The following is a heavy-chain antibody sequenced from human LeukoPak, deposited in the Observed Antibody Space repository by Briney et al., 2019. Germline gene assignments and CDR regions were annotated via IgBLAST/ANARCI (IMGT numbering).Heavy chain of an antibody. Sequence: SETLSLTCTVSGGSTSSYYWSWIRQPAGKGLEWIGRIYTSGSTNYNPSLKSRVTMSVDTSKNQFSLKLSSVTAADTAVYYCASEGNTVTTNYYYYYMDVWGKGTTVTVSS. CDR3: ASEGNTVTTNYYYYYMDV. J-gene: IGHJ6*03. CDR2: IYTSGST. D-gene: IGHD4-17*01. V-gene: IGHV4-4*07. CDR1: GGSTSSYY.